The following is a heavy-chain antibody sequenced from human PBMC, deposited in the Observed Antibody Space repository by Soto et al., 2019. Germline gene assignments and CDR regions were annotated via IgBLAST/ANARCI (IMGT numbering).Heavy chain of an antibody. CDR3: AADRTYCGCDCYVD. D-gene: IGHD2-21*02. Sequence: QMQLVQSGPEVKKPGTSVKVSCKASGFTFTSSAVQWVRQARGQGLEWIGWIVVGSGNTNYAQKFQERVTITRDMSTSTAYMELSSLRYEDTAVYYCAADRTYCGCDCYVDWGQGTLVTVSS. CDR2: IVVGSGNT. J-gene: IGHJ4*02. CDR1: GFTFTSSA. V-gene: IGHV1-58*01.